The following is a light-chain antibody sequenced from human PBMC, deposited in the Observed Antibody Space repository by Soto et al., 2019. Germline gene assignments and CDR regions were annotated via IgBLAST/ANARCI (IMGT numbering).Light chain of an antibody. CDR1: QGVTTN. CDR2: DVS. V-gene: IGKV3-15*01. CDR3: QQYNNWPFS. J-gene: IGKJ5*01. Sequence: EIVMTQSPATLSVSPGERATLSCRAGQGVTTNFAWYQQKSGXSPRLLIYDVSIRATGVPARLSGTGSETDFTLTISGLQSEDSAVYFCQQYNNWPFSFGQGTRLE.